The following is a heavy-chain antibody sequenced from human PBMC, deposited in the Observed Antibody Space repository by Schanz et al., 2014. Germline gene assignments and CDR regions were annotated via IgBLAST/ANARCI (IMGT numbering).Heavy chain of an antibody. Sequence: DVQLVESGGGLAQPGGSLRLSCVASGFMFTKYAMNWVRQAPGKGLEWVSGICGTGTKTYYADSVKSRFTISRDNSKNTVFLQMSSLRADDTALYYCAKDIGGAVAAPVYDSWGQGTLVTVSS. CDR3: AKDIGGAVAAPVYDS. J-gene: IGHJ4*02. V-gene: IGHV3-23*04. D-gene: IGHD2-15*01. CDR2: ICGTGTKT. CDR1: GFMFTKYA.